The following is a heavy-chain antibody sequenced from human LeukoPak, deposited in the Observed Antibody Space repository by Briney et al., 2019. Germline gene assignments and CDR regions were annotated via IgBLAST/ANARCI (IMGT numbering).Heavy chain of an antibody. CDR2: IYYSGST. J-gene: IGHJ1*01. D-gene: IGHD3-22*01. V-gene: IGHV4-39*07. CDR1: GGSISSSSYY. Sequence: SETLSLTCTVSGGSISSSSYYWGWIRQPPGKGLEWIGSIYYSGSTYYSPSLKSRVTISVDTSKNQFSLKLSSVTAADTAVYYCARVQARHDRNKYFQHWGQGTLVTASS. CDR3: ARVQARHDRNKYFQH.